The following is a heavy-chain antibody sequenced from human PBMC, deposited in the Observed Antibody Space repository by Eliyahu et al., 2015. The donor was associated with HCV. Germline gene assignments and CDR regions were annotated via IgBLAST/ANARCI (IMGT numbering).Heavy chain of an antibody. CDR3: ARGELNYNFWGGYYIDS. V-gene: IGHV3-21*04. D-gene: IGHD3-3*01. J-gene: IGHJ5*01. Sequence: EVQLMESGGGLVKPGGSLRLSCAASXFEFGSYTMKWVRQAPGRGLEWLSSISSSSSYTNYADSLSGRSNITRDNAKNSLHLQIDNLRVEDSATYYCARGELNYNFWGGYYIDSWGQGTLVTVAS. CDR2: ISSSSSYT. CDR1: XFEFGSYT.